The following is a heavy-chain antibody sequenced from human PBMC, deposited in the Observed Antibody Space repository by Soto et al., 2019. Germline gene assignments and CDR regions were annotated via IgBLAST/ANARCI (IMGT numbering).Heavy chain of an antibody. CDR2: IYYTGST. CDR3: ARLVTGLEAAALPDY. J-gene: IGHJ4*02. D-gene: IGHD6-13*01. CDR1: GDSISSGAYY. Sequence: QLQLQESGPGLVKPSETLSLTCTVSGDSISSGAYYWGWIRQPPGKGLEWIGSIYYTGSTYYSPSLKSRLTISMDTSKNQFSLKLGSVTAADTAVYYCARLVTGLEAAALPDYWGQGTLVTVSS. V-gene: IGHV4-39*01.